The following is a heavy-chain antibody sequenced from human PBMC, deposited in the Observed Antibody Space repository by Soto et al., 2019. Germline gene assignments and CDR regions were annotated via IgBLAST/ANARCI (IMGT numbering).Heavy chain of an antibody. Sequence: GGSLRLSCAASGFTFSSYAMTWVRQAPGRGLEWVSSISGAGESTYYADSVKGRFTISRDNSKNTLYLQMNSLRGEDTAIYYCAKDLMVATLRYEPFDIWGQGTMVTVSS. D-gene: IGHD2-8*01. CDR3: AKDLMVATLRYEPFDI. CDR1: GFTFSSYA. CDR2: ISGAGEST. V-gene: IGHV3-23*01. J-gene: IGHJ3*02.